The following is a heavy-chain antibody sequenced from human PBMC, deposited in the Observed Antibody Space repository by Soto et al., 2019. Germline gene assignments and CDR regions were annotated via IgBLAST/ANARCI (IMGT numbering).Heavy chain of an antibody. CDR3: ARGDYYDIPDH. V-gene: IGHV1-3*01. D-gene: IGHD3-22*01. CDR1: GYTFTDYA. CDR2: INAGNGNT. J-gene: IGHJ4*02. Sequence: QVQLVQSGAEVKKPGASVKVSCKASGYTFTDYALHWVRQAPGQRLEWMGWINAGNGNTKCSQKFQGRVTITRDTTASTAYMELRSLKSEGTAVYYCARGDYYDIPDHGGQGTLVNVSS.